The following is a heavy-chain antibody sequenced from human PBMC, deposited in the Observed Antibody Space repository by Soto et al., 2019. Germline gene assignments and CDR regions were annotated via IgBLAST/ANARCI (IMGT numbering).Heavy chain of an antibody. D-gene: IGHD3-22*01. CDR2: ISWNSGTI. J-gene: IGHJ4*02. CDR1: GFIFEDYA. V-gene: IGHV3-9*01. CDR3: AKDVGSYYYDTSAYHYDY. Sequence: GGSLRLSCVASGFIFEDYAMNWVRQGPGKGLEWVSGISWNSGTIGYADAVKGRFTISRDNAKNSLHLQMNSLRAEDTALYYCAKDVGSYYYDTSAYHYDYWGRGTQVTVS.